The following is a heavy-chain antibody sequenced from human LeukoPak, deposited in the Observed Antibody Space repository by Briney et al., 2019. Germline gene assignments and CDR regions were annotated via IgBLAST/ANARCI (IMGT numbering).Heavy chain of an antibody. Sequence: GASVKVSCKVSGYTLTELSMHWVRQAPGKGLEWMGGFDPEDGETIYAQKFQGRVTMTEDTSTDTAYMELSSLRSEDTAVYYCARDWSYGGGLDAFDIWGQGTMVTVSS. CDR1: GYTLTELS. V-gene: IGHV1-24*01. CDR3: ARDWSYGGGLDAFDI. CDR2: FDPEDGET. D-gene: IGHD4-17*01. J-gene: IGHJ3*02.